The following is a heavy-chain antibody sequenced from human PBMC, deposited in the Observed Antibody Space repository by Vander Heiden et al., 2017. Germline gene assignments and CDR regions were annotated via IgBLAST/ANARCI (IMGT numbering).Heavy chain of an antibody. Sequence: QVQLADSGGGFADPGRSLSSPCAAPGFTFSSYGMHWVRQAPGKGLEWVAVISYGGSNKYYADSVKGRFTISRDNSKNTLYLQMNSLRAEDTAVYYCAKEASSGYYDYWGQGTLVTVSS. CDR2: ISYGGSNK. CDR1: GFTFSSYG. V-gene: IGHV3-30*18. J-gene: IGHJ4*02. D-gene: IGHD3-22*01. CDR3: AKEASSGYYDY.